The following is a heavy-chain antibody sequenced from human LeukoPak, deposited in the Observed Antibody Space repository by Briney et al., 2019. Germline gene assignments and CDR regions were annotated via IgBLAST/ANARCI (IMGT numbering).Heavy chain of an antibody. CDR2: ISAYNGNT. CDR3: ARDGGPRCSSTSCYTSVVYYYYGMDV. D-gene: IGHD2-2*02. J-gene: IGHJ6*02. Sequence: GASVKVSCKASGYTFTSYGISWVRQAPGQGLEWMGWISAYNGNTNYAQKLQGRVTMTTDTSTSTAYMELRSLRSDDTAVYYCARDGGPRCSSTSCYTSVVYYYYGMDVWGQGTTVTVSS. CDR1: GYTFTSYG. V-gene: IGHV1-18*01.